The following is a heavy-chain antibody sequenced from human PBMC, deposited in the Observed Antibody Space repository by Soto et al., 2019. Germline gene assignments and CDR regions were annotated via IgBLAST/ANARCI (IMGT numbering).Heavy chain of an antibody. CDR3: AKDLGAPAAMFYYYYGMDV. CDR2: ISGSGGSI. CDR1: GFTFSSYA. J-gene: IGHJ6*02. V-gene: IGHV3-23*01. Sequence: PGGSLRLSCAASGFTFSSYAMSWVRQAPGKGLEWVSGISGSGGSIYYADSVKGRFTISRDNSKNTPYPQMNSLRAEDTAVYYCAKDLGAPAAMFYYYYGMDVWGQGTTVTVSS. D-gene: IGHD2-2*01.